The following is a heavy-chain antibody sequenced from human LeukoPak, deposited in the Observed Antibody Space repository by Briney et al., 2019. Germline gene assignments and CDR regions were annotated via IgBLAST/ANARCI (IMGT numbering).Heavy chain of an antibody. D-gene: IGHD3-16*02. Sequence: SETLSLTCTVSGGSISSSSYYWGWIRQPPGKGLEWIGSIYYSGSTYYNPSLKSRVTISVDTSKNQFSLKLSSVTAADTAVYYCARDSGDYVWGSYRYENYFDYWGQGTLVTVSS. CDR1: GGSISSSSYY. J-gene: IGHJ4*02. CDR2: IYYSGST. CDR3: ARDSGDYVWGSYRYENYFDY. V-gene: IGHV4-39*07.